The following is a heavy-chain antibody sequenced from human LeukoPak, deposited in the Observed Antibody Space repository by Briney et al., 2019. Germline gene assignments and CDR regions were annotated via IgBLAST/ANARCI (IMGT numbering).Heavy chain of an antibody. V-gene: IGHV4-4*07. CDR2: IYTSGST. J-gene: IGHJ6*03. CDR3: ARVGSSSLDYYYYYMDV. D-gene: IGHD6-6*01. Sequence: SESLSLTCTVDGGSISSYYWSWIRQPAGKGLEWIGRIYTSGSTNYNPSLKSRVTMSVDTSKNQFSLKLSSVTAADTAVYYCARVGSSSLDYYYYYMDVWGKGTTVTVSS. CDR1: GGSISSYY.